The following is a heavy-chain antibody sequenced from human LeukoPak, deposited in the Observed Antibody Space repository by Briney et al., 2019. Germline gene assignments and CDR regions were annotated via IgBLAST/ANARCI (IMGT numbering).Heavy chain of an antibody. CDR1: GFVFSASY. Sequence: GGSLSLSCAASGFVFSASYMSWVRKAPGKGLEWVATIKPDGSEKYHVDSVSGRFTISRDNTNDSLFLQMNSLRVDDTTVYYCVRGGTYWTVSWGQGTLVNVS. J-gene: IGHJ5*01. CDR2: IKPDGSEK. V-gene: IGHV3-7*01. CDR3: VRGGTYWTVS.